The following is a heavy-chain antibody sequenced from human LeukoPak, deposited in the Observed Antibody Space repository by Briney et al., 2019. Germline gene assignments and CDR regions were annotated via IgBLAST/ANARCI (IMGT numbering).Heavy chain of an antibody. CDR1: GFTFSSYW. CDR2: IKQDGSEK. V-gene: IGHV3-7*01. Sequence: GSLRLSCAASGFTFSSYWMSWVRQAPGKGLEGVANIKQDGSEKYYVDSVKGRFTISRDNAKNSLYLQMNSLRAEDTAVYYCARDRVAVAGFDAFDTWGQGTMVTVSS. CDR3: ARDRVAVAGFDAFDT. D-gene: IGHD6-19*01. J-gene: IGHJ3*02.